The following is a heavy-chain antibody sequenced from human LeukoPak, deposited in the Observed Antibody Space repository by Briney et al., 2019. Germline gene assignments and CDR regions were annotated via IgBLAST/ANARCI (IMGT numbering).Heavy chain of an antibody. J-gene: IGHJ5*02. Sequence: SETLSLTCTVSGGSISSYYWSWIRQPPGKGLEWIGYIYYSGSTNYNPSLKSRVTISVDTSKNQFSLKLSSVTAADTAVYYCARAAYSSGWYGWFDPWGQGTLVTVSS. CDR1: GGSISSYY. CDR3: ARAAYSSGWYGWFDP. D-gene: IGHD6-19*01. CDR2: IYYSGST. V-gene: IGHV4-59*08.